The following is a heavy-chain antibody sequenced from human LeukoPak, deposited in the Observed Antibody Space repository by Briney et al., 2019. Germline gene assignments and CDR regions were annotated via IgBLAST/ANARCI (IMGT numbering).Heavy chain of an antibody. J-gene: IGHJ5*02. CDR3: ARGRRNWFDP. CDR1: GGSFSGYY. V-gene: IGHV4-34*01. CDR2: INHSGSA. Sequence: SETLSLTCAVYGGSFSGYYWSWIRQPPGKGLEWIGEINHSGSANYNPSLKSRVTISVDTSKNQFSLKLSSVTAADTAVYYCARGRRNWFDPWGQGTLVTVSS.